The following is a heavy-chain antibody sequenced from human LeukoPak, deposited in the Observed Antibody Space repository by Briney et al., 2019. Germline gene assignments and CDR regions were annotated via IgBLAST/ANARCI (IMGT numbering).Heavy chain of an antibody. D-gene: IGHD6-19*01. CDR3: TILGRGSIPVAGTGY. V-gene: IGHV3-11*04. J-gene: IGHJ4*02. CDR2: ISSGGSAT. Sequence: GGSLRLSSAASGFTFSDYYMSWIRQAPGEGLERVSYISSGGSATYYADSVKGRFTISRDNAKKSLYLQINSLRAEDSAMYYCTILGRGSIPVAGTGYWGQGTLVTVSS. CDR1: GFTFSDYY.